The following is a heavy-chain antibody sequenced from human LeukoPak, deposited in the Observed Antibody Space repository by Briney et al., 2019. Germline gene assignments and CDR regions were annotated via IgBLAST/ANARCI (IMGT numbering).Heavy chain of an antibody. Sequence: SETLSLTCTVSGGSISSYYWSGVRQPPEKGLEWIGYIYYSGTTNYNPSVKSRVTISVDTSKNQFSLKLSSVTAADTAVYYCARSLSGVTRAFDYWGQGTLVTVSS. CDR1: GGSISSYY. CDR2: IYYSGTT. D-gene: IGHD4-11*01. J-gene: IGHJ4*02. CDR3: ARSLSGVTRAFDY. V-gene: IGHV4-59*08.